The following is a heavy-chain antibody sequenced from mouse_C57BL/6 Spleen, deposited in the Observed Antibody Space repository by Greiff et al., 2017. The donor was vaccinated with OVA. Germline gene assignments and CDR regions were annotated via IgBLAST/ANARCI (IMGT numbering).Heavy chain of an antibody. D-gene: IGHD2-4*01. Sequence: QVQLQQPGAELVKPGASVKLSCKASGYTFTSYWMQWVKQRPGQGLEWIGEIDPSDSYTNYNQKFKGKATLTVDTSSSTAYMQLSSLTSEDSAVYYCARRDYDYPWFAYWGQGTLVTVSA. CDR2: IDPSDSYT. V-gene: IGHV1-50*01. CDR3: ARRDYDYPWFAY. J-gene: IGHJ3*01. CDR1: GYTFTSYW.